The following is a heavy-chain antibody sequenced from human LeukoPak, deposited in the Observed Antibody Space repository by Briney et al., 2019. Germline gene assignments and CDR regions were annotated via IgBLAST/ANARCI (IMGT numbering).Heavy chain of an antibody. CDR1: LGSFSGYF. J-gene: IGHJ4*02. CDR3: ARSSYGEDY. V-gene: IGHV4-34*01. Sequence: SETLSLTCVVHLGSFSGYFWSWIRRPPGKGLEWIGEINHSGSTNYNPSLKSRVTISVDTSKNQFSLELSSVTAADTAVYYCARSSYGEDYWGQGTLVTVSS. CDR2: INHSGST. D-gene: IGHD3-10*01.